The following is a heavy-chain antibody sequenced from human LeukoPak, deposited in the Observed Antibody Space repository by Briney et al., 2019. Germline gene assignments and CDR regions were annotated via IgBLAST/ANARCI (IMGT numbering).Heavy chain of an antibody. V-gene: IGHV1-69*06. CDR1: GGTFSTYA. D-gene: IGHD3-10*01. J-gene: IGHJ5*02. CDR3: ARNAIRGVIIPNWFDP. Sequence: SVKVSCKASGGTFSTYAISWVGQAPGQGLEWMGGIIPIFGTANYAQKFQGRVTITADKSTSTAYMELSSLRSEDTAVYYCARNAIRGVIIPNWFDPRGQGTLVTVSS. CDR2: IIPIFGTA.